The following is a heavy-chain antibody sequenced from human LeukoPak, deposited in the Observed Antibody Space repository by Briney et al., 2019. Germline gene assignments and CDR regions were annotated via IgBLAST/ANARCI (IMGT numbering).Heavy chain of an antibody. Sequence: PGGSLRLSCAASGFTFSSYAMHWVRQAPGKGLEWVAVISYDGSNKYYADSVKGRFTISRDNSKNTLYLQMNSLRAEDTAVYYCAGPRESYFDYWGQGTLVTVSS. J-gene: IGHJ4*02. V-gene: IGHV3-30-3*01. CDR3: AGPRESYFDY. CDR1: GFTFSSYA. CDR2: ISYDGSNK.